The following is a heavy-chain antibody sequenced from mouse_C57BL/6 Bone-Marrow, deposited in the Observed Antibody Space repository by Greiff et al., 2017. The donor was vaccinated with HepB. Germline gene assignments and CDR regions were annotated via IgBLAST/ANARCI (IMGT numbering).Heavy chain of an antibody. J-gene: IGHJ1*03. CDR1: GFSLTSYG. V-gene: IGHV2-2*01. CDR2: IWSGGST. D-gene: IGHD1-1*01. Sequence: VQLQESGPGLVQPSQSLSITCTVSGFSLTSYGVHWVRQSPGKGLEWLGVIWSGGSTDYNAAFISRLSISKDNSKSQVFFKMNSLQADDTAIYYCARMGTTVVAPYWYFDVWGTGTTVTVSS. CDR3: ARMGTTVVAPYWYFDV.